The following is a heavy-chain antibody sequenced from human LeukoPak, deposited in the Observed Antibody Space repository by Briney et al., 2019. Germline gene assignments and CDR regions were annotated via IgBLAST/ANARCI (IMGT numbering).Heavy chain of an antibody. Sequence: GGSLRLSCAASGFTFSTASLHWVRQAPGRGLAWVSAFDTGFGTYYPDSLKGRFTISRDNSKNTLFLQMNSLRAEDTAVYYCARSSGWWSLDYWGQGTLVTVSS. CDR1: GFTFSTAS. D-gene: IGHD6-19*01. CDR2: FDTGFGT. J-gene: IGHJ4*02. CDR3: ARSSGWWSLDY. V-gene: IGHV3-23*01.